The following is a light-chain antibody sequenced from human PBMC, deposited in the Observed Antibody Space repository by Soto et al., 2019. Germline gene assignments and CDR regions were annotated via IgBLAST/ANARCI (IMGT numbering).Light chain of an antibody. CDR3: SSYTSSSTYV. CDR1: STNIGAGYG. J-gene: IGLJ1*01. V-gene: IGLV1-40*01. Sequence: QSVLTQPPSVSGAPGQRVSISCTGSSTNIGAGYGVHWYQQRPGTAPKLLIVGNTIRPSGVPDRFSASTSGNTASLTISGLQAEDEADYYCSSYTSSSTYVFGTGTKLTVL. CDR2: GNT.